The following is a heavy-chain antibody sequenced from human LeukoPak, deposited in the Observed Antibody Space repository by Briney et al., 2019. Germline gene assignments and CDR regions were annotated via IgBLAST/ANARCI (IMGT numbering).Heavy chain of an antibody. CDR3: ARDQGAGSDY. Sequence: GGSLRLSCAASGFSFNIYWMNWVRQAPGKGLEWVANINQNGSEKYYVDSVKGRFTISRDNAKNSLYLQMSSLRAEDAAVYYCARDQGAGSDYWGQGALVTVSS. J-gene: IGHJ4*02. CDR2: INQNGSEK. D-gene: IGHD6-19*01. CDR1: GFSFNIYW. V-gene: IGHV3-7*01.